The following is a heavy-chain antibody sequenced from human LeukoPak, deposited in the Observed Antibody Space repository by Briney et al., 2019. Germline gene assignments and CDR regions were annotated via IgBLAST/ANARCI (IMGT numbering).Heavy chain of an antibody. Sequence: PSETLSLTCTVSGGSISSYYWSWIRQPPGKGLVWIGYIYYSGSNNYNPCVESRVTISVDTSKNKFSLKLRSVTAADTDVYYCARVEDYYDSSGYSNLFDPWGQGTLVTVSS. J-gene: IGHJ5*02. D-gene: IGHD3-22*01. CDR2: IYYSGSN. CDR1: GGSISSYY. CDR3: ARVEDYYDSSGYSNLFDP. V-gene: IGHV4-59*01.